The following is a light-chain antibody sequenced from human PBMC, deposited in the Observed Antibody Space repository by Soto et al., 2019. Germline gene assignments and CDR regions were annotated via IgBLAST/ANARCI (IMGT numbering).Light chain of an antibody. Sequence: DIQLTQSPSSLSASVGDTVTITCRAGQSVKNYLNWYQLKPGKVPKLLIYAASALQSGVPARFVGGTSGTDFTLTIITLQPEDFATYYCQQVNSYPLTFGGGTKLEIK. V-gene: IGKV1-39*01. J-gene: IGKJ4*01. CDR3: QQVNSYPLT. CDR1: QSVKNY. CDR2: AAS.